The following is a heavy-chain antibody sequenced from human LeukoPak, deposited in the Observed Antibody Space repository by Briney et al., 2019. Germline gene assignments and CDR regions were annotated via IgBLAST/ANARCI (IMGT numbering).Heavy chain of an antibody. D-gene: IGHD4-11*01. J-gene: IGHJ6*03. V-gene: IGHV5-51*01. CDR2: IYPGDSDT. Sequence: GESLKISCKGSGYSFTSYWIGWVRQLPGKGLEWMGIIYPGDSDTRYSPSFQGQVTISADKSISTAYLQWSSLKASDTAMYYCARSIGNTVNYYYYYMDVWGKGTTVTVSS. CDR3: ARSIGNTVNYYYYYMDV. CDR1: GYSFTSYW.